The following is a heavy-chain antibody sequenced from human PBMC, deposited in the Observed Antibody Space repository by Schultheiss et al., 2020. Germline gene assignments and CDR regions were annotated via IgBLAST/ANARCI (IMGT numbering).Heavy chain of an antibody. CDR2: ISGSGGST. Sequence: GGSLRLSCAASGFTFSSYGMHWVRQAPGKGLEWVSAISGSGGSTYYADSVKGRFTISRDNAKNSLYLQMNSLRAEDTAVYYCARDLDTAMATDYWGQGTLVTVAS. D-gene: IGHD5-18*01. V-gene: IGHV3-21*01. CDR3: ARDLDTAMATDY. CDR1: GFTFSSYG. J-gene: IGHJ4*02.